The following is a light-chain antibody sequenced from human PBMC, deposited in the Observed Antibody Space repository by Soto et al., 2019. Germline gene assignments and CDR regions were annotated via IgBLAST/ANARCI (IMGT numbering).Light chain of an antibody. CDR3: SSYAGSSNV. CDR2: EVN. J-gene: IGLJ1*01. Sequence: ALAQPRTASGSPVQSVPLSCAGTISDVGGYNYVSWYQQHPGKAPKLMIYEVNKRPSGVPDRFSGSKSGNTASLTVSGLQAEDEADYYCSSYAGSSNVFGTGTKVTVL. V-gene: IGLV2-8*01. CDR1: ISDVGGYNY.